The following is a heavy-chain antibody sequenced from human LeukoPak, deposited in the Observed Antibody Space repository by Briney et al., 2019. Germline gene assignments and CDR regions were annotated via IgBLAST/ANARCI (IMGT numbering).Heavy chain of an antibody. CDR3: AANLYSSSLGPTWFDP. J-gene: IGHJ5*02. CDR1: GGSISSSSYY. CDR2: IYYSGST. Sequence: PSETLSLTCTVSGGSISSSSYYWGWIRQPPGKGLEWIGSIYYSGSTYYNPSLKSRVTISVDTSKNQFSLKLSSVTAADTAVYYCAANLYSSSLGPTWFDPWGQGTLVTVSS. D-gene: IGHD6-6*01. V-gene: IGHV4-39*07.